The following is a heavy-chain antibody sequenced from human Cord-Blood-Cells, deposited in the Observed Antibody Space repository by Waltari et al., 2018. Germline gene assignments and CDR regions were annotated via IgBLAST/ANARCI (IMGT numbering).Heavy chain of an antibody. J-gene: IGHJ5*02. CDR2: IYYSGCT. CDR3: ARLTMVRGVINWFDP. V-gene: IGHV4-31*03. Sequence: QVQLQESGPGLVKPSQTLSLTCTVSGGSISSGGYYWSWIRQHPGKGLEWIGYIYYSGCTYYNPSLKSRVTISVDTSKNQFSLKLSSVTAADTAVYYCARLTMVRGVINWFDPWGQGTLVTVSS. D-gene: IGHD3-10*01. CDR1: GGSISSGGYY.